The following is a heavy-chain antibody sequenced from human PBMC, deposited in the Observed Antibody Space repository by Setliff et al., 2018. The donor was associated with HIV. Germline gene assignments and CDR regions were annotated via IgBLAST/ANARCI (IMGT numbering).Heavy chain of an antibody. Sequence: PSETLSLTCAVYGGSFSGYYWSWIRQAPGKGLEWIGYIYSTGSTNYNPSLQSRVSISMDASKNKFSLKVTSVTSADTAVYYCAKGAGFYGDYTFDYWGQGNLVTVS. CDR2: IYSTGST. CDR1: GGSFSGYY. V-gene: IGHV4-59*03. D-gene: IGHD4-17*01. J-gene: IGHJ4*02. CDR3: AKGAGFYGDYTFDY.